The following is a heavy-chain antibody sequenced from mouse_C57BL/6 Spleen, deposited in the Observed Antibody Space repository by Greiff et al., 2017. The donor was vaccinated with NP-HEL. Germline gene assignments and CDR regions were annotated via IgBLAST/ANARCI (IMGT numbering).Heavy chain of an antibody. J-gene: IGHJ2*01. CDR3: ARVSSGSDAYYFDY. CDR1: GYTFTDYY. Sequence: VQLQQSGPELVKPGASVKISCKASGYTFTDYYMNWVKQSHGKSLEWIGDINPNNGGTSYNQKFKGKATLTVDKSSSTAYMELRSLTSEDSAVYYCARVSSGSDAYYFDYWGQGTTLTVSS. CDR2: INPNNGGT. V-gene: IGHV1-26*01. D-gene: IGHD3-2*02.